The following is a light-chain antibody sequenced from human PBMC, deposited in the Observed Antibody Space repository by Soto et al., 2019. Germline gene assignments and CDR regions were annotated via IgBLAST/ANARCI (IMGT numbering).Light chain of an antibody. CDR1: QGISNY. CDR3: LQDYNYPWT. Sequence: ATQMTQSPSSLSASVGDRVTISCRASQGISNYLAWYQQRPGKAPKLLIFGATTLQSGVPSRFSASGSGPDFTLTISSLQPEDFATYYCLQDYNYPWTFGQGTKVE. CDR2: GAT. J-gene: IGKJ1*01. V-gene: IGKV1-6*01.